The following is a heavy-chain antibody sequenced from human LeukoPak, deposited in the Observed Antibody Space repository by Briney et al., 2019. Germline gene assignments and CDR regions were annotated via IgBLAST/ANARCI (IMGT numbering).Heavy chain of an antibody. CDR2: IYYRGSI. V-gene: IGHV4-39*07. J-gene: IGHJ4*02. CDR1: DGSISNSNYF. Sequence: SETLSLTCTVSDGSISNSNYFWGWIRQPPGKGLEWIGSIYYRGSIYYNPSLKSRVTISVDTAKYQFSLRLSSVTAADTAVYYCATRKLGNDYWGQGTLATVSS. CDR3: ATRKLGNDY. D-gene: IGHD7-27*01.